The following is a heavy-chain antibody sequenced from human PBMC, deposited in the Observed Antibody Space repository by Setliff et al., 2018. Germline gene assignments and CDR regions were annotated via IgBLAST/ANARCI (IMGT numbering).Heavy chain of an antibody. J-gene: IGHJ5*02. V-gene: IGHV4-39*07. CDR1: GDSISSSSYY. Sequence: PSETLSLTCTVSGDSISSSSYYWGWIRQPPGKGLEWIGSIYHSGSTYYNPSLKSRVTISVDTSKNQFSLKLSSVTAADTAVYYCARRNGEKLDPWGQGTLVTVSS. CDR2: IYHSGST. CDR3: ARRNGEKLDP.